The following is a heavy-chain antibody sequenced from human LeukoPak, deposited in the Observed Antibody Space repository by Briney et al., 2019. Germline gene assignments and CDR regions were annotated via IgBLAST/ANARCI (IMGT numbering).Heavy chain of an antibody. CDR3: AMVRGVIRLFDY. V-gene: IGHV4-4*02. J-gene: IGHJ4*02. D-gene: IGHD3-10*01. Sequence: PSGTLSLTCAVSGGSISSSNWWSWVRPPPGKGLEWIGEIYHSGSTNYNPSLKSRVTISVDKSKNQFSLKLSSVTAADTAVYYCAMVRGVIRLFDYWGQGTLVTVSS. CDR1: GGSISSSNW. CDR2: IYHSGST.